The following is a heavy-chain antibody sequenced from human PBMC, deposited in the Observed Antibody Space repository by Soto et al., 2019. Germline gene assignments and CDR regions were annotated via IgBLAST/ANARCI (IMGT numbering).Heavy chain of an antibody. J-gene: IGHJ3*02. CDR3: ASKTRGYSYGFGAFDI. V-gene: IGHV3-7*03. Sequence: GGDLRLSCAASGFTFSSYWMSWVRQAPGKGLEWVANIKQDGIEKYYVDSVKGRCTISRDNAKNSLYLQMNSLRAEDTAGYYGASKTRGYSYGFGAFDIGGQGTMVPASS. CDR2: IKQDGIEK. D-gene: IGHD5-18*01. CDR1: GFTFSSYW.